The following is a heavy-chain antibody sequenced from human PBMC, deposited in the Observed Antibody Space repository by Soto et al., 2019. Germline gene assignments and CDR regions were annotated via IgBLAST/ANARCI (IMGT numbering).Heavy chain of an antibody. CDR1: GYTFTSYG. V-gene: IGHV1-18*01. D-gene: IGHD5-18*01. Sequence: ASVKVSCKASGYTFTSYGISWVRQAPGQGLEWMGWISAYNGNTNYAQKLQGRVTMTTDTSTSTAYMELRSLRSDDTAVYYCAREDTAMVTYGGTWDYKNHSYYGMDVWGQGTTVTCSS. CDR2: ISAYNGNT. CDR3: AREDTAMVTYGGTWDYKNHSYYGMDV. J-gene: IGHJ6*02.